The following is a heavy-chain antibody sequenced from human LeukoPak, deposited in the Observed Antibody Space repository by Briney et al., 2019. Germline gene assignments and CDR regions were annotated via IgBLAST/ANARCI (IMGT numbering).Heavy chain of an antibody. V-gene: IGHV3-48*03. CDR1: GFRFSSYE. Sequence: PGGSLRLSCAASGFRFSSYEMNWVRQAPGRGLEWVSYIGNTGRTIYYVDSVKGRFTVSRDNAKNSLYLQMNSLRAEDTAIYYCVRRNRYFFDYWGQGTLVTVSS. D-gene: IGHD1-14*01. J-gene: IGHJ4*02. CDR3: VRRNRYFFDY. CDR2: IGNTGRTI.